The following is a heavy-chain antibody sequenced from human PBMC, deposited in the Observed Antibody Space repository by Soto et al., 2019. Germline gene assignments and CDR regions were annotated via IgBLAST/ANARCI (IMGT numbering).Heavy chain of an antibody. D-gene: IGHD3-22*01. CDR2: IYPGDSDT. J-gene: IGHJ3*02. Sequence: GESLKISCKGSGYSFTSYWIGWVRQMPGKGLEWMGIIYPGDSDTRYSPSFQGQVTISADKSISTAYLQWSSLKASDTAMYYCARQEEYYYDSSGYWIGAFDIWGQGTMVTVSS. CDR3: ARQEEYYYDSSGYWIGAFDI. V-gene: IGHV5-51*01. CDR1: GYSFTSYW.